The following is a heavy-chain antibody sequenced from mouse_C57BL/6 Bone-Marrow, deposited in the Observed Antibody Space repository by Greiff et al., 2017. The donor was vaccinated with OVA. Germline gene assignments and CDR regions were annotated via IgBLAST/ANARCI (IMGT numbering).Heavy chain of an antibody. CDR1: GYTFTDYN. J-gene: IGHJ1*03. D-gene: IGHD4-1*01. CDR2: INPNNGGT. CDR3: ARRLGSYWYFDV. Sequence: VQLQQSGPELVKPGASVKMSCKASGYTFTDYNMHWVKQSHGKSLEWIGYINPNNGGTSSNQKFKGKATLTVNKSSSTAYMELRSLTSEDSAVYYCARRLGSYWYFDVWGTGTTVTFSS. V-gene: IGHV1-22*01.